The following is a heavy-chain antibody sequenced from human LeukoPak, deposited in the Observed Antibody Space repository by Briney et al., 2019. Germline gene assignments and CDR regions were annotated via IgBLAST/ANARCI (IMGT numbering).Heavy chain of an antibody. J-gene: IGHJ4*02. V-gene: IGHV2-5*02. CDR1: GFSLSTSGVG. CDR3: AHRGRYSGSYCYFDY. CDR2: IYWDDDK. Sequence: SGPTLVKPTQTLTLTCTFSGFSLSTSGVGVGWIRQPPGKALEWLALIYWDDDKRYSPSLKSRLTITKDTSKNQVVLTMTNMDPVDTATYYCAHRGRYSGSYCYFDYWGQGTLVTVSS. D-gene: IGHD1-26*01.